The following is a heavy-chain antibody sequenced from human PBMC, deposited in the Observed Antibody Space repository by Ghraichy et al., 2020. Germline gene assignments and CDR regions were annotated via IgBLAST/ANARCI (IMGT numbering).Heavy chain of an antibody. CDR1: GFTFSDYY. CDR2: ISSSGSTI. CDR3: ARDLRYCSGGSCYSDAFDI. J-gene: IGHJ3*02. Sequence: SLNISCAASGFTFSDYYMSWIRQAPGKGLEWVSYISSSGSTIYYADSVKGRFTISRDNAKNSLYLQMNSLRAEDTAVYYCARDLRYCSGGSCYSDAFDIWGQGTMVTVSS. V-gene: IGHV3-11*01. D-gene: IGHD2-15*01.